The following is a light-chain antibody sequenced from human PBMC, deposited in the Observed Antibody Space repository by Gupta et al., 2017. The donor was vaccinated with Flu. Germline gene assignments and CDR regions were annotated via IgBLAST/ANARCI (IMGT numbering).Light chain of an antibody. CDR2: AAS. Sequence: DRVTITCRASQTISTSLNWYQQKPGRAPKLLIYAASSLHSGVPSRFSGSGSGTDFTLTISSLQPEDFAIYYCQQSYTRPLFTFGPGTKVDI. CDR1: QTISTS. CDR3: QQSYTRPLFT. V-gene: IGKV1-39*01. J-gene: IGKJ3*01.